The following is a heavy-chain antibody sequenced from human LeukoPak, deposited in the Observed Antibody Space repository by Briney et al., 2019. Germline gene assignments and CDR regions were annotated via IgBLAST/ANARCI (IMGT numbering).Heavy chain of an antibody. Sequence: SETLSLTCTVSGGSTSSGNYYWGWLRQPPGKGLEWIGGISSSGNTYYNPSLKSRITISIDTSKNHFSLKLSSVSAADTAVYYCARLGAGPTYYDFWSGYSSFYFDYWGQGTLVTVSS. V-gene: IGHV4-39*02. J-gene: IGHJ4*02. CDR1: GGSTSSGNYY. CDR2: ISSSGNT. CDR3: ARLGAGPTYYDFWSGYSSFYFDY. D-gene: IGHD3-3*01.